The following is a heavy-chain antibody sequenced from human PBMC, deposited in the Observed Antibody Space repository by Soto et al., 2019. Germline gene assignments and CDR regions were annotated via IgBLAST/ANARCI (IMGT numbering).Heavy chain of an antibody. J-gene: IGHJ2*01. CDR1: GYTFTDYY. CDR2: INPSGGST. Sequence: GASVKVSCKASGYTFTDYYMYWVRQAPGQGLEWMGKINPSGGSTSYAQKFQGRVTMTRDTSTTTVYMELSSLRSEDTAVYYCTRGVEWYFDLWGRGTLVTVSS. V-gene: IGHV1-46*01. CDR3: TRGVEWYFDL.